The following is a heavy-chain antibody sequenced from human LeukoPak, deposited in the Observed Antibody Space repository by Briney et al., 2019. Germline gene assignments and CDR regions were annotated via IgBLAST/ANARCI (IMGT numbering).Heavy chain of an antibody. Sequence: PGGSLRLSCAVSGFTFSDYWMSWVRQPPGKGLEWVANINHDGNEKYYVDSVMGRFTIPRDNAKNSLYLQMNSLSVEDTAVYFCARSPATGTTDFWGQGTLVTVSS. D-gene: IGHD1-7*01. V-gene: IGHV3-7*01. CDR3: ARSPATGTTDF. CDR2: INHDGNEK. CDR1: GFTFSDYW. J-gene: IGHJ4*02.